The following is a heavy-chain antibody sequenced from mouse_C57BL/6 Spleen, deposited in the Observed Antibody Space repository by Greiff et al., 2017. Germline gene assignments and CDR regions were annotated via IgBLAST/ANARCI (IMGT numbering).Heavy chain of an antibody. CDR2: IYPGDGDT. Sequence: QVQLQQSGAELVKPGASVKISCKASGYAFSSYWMNWVKPRPGKGLEWIGQIYPGDGDTNYNGKFKGKATLTADKSSSTAYMQLSSLTSEDSAVYFCANDAGFAYWGQGTLVTVSA. V-gene: IGHV1-80*01. CDR3: ANDAGFAY. CDR1: GYAFSSYW. D-gene: IGHD2-12*01. J-gene: IGHJ3*01.